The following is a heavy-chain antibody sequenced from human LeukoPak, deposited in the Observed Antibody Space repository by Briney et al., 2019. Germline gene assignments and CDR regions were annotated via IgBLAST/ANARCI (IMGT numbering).Heavy chain of an antibody. V-gene: IGHV1-69*04. J-gene: IGHJ4*02. CDR3: ARDSSYLLEDY. Sequence: GASVKVSCKASGYTFTSYYMHWVRQAPGQGLEWMGRIIPILGIANYAQKFQGRVTITADKSTSTAYMELSSLRSEDTAVYYCARDSSYLLEDYWGRGTLVTVSS. CDR1: GYTFTSYY. CDR2: IIPILGIA.